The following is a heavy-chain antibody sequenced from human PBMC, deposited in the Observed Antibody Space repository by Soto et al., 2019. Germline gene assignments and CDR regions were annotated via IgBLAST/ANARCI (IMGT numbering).Heavy chain of an antibody. CDR2: IIPIFGTA. V-gene: IGHV1-69*05. CDR1: GGTFSSYA. D-gene: IGHD6-19*01. J-gene: IGHJ5*02. CDR3: ARGRYSSRNWFDP. Sequence: GASVKVSCKASGGTFSSYAISWVRQAPGQGLEWMGGIIPIFGTANYAQKFQGRVTMTRNTSISTAYMELSSLRSEDTAVYYCARGRYSSRNWFDPWGQGTLVTVSS.